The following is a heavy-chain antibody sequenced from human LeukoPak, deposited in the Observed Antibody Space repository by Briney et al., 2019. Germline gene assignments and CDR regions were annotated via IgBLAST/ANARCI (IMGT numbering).Heavy chain of an antibody. V-gene: IGHV3-7*01. Sequence: GGSLRLSCAASGFTFSSYWMSWVRQAPGKGLEWVANIKQDGSEKYYVDSVKGRFTISRDNAKNSLYLQMNSLRAEDTAVYYCARVDGYSSGWSTYYYYYYYMDVWGKGTTVTISS. J-gene: IGHJ6*03. D-gene: IGHD6-19*01. CDR2: IKQDGSEK. CDR3: ARVDGYSSGWSTYYYYYYYMDV. CDR1: GFTFSSYW.